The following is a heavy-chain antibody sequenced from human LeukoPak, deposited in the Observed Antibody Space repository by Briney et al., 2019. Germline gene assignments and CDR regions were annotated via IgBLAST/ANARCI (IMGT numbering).Heavy chain of an antibody. CDR1: GYAFTDYY. D-gene: IGHD3-16*01. CDR2: INPNTGGP. Sequence: ASVKVSCKASGYAFTDYYIHWVRQAPGLGLEWMGWINPNTGGPIYAQRFQGRVTLTRDTSVTTVYMEVSRLTSDDTAVYYCARGPILGLDYWGQGTLVTVSS. V-gene: IGHV1-2*02. J-gene: IGHJ4*02. CDR3: ARGPILGLDY.